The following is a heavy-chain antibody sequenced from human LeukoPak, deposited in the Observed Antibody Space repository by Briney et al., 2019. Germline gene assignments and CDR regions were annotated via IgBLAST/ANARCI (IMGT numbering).Heavy chain of an antibody. J-gene: IGHJ6*02. D-gene: IGHD2-2*01. CDR3: ARGGTWRSSTSCYAGLVCYYYGMDV. CDR1: GYTFTSYD. CDR2: MNPNSGNT. Sequence: GASVKVSCTASGYTFTSYDINWVRQAPGQGLEWMGWMNPNSGNTGYAQKFQGRVTMTRNTSISTAYMELSSLRSEDTAVYYCARGGTWRSSTSCYAGLVCYYYGMDVWGQGTTVTVSS. V-gene: IGHV1-8*01.